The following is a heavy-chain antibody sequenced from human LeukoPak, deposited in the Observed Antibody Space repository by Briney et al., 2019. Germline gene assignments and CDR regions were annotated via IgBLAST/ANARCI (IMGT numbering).Heavy chain of an antibody. Sequence: GGSLRLSCAASGFTFSSYAMSWVRQAPGKGLDWVSAISGSGGSTYYADSVKGRFTISRDNSKNTLYLQMNSLRAEDTAVYYCAKDATYDSSGYYGYWGQGTLVTVSS. J-gene: IGHJ4*02. CDR2: ISGSGGST. CDR3: AKDATYDSSGYYGY. D-gene: IGHD3-22*01. V-gene: IGHV3-23*01. CDR1: GFTFSSYA.